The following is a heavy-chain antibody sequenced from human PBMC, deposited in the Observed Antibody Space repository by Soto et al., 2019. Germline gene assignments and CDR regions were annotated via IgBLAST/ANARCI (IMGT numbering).Heavy chain of an antibody. J-gene: IGHJ4*02. D-gene: IGHD5-12*01. CDR2: TIPLLNVA. Sequence: QVQLVQSGAEVKKPGSSVKVSCKASGGTFSTSTFTWVRQAPGQGLEWMGRTIPLLNVADYAQDFQGRVTITADKSTSTAYMELTSLTSKDTAMYYCARDSPIGSTYSGYDAIGSWGQGTLVTVSS. V-gene: IGHV1-69*08. CDR1: GGTFSTST. CDR3: ARDSPIGSTYSGYDAIGS.